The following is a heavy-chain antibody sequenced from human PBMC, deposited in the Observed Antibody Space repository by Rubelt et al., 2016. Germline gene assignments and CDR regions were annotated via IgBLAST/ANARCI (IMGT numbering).Heavy chain of an antibody. D-gene: IGHD1-26*01. CDR2: INPSGGST. Sequence: QVQLVQSGAEVKKPGSSVKVSCKASGGTFSSYAISWVRQAPGQGLEWMGIINPSGGSTSYAQKFQGRVTMTRDTATSPVYMELSSLRSEDTAVYYCASWPRSGSYYRFDYWGQGTLVTVSS. V-gene: IGHV1-46*01. CDR1: GGTFSSYA. CDR3: ASWPRSGSYYRFDY. J-gene: IGHJ4*02.